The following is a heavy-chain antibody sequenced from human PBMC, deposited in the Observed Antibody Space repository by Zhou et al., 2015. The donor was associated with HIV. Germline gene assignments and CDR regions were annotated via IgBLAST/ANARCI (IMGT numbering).Heavy chain of an antibody. CDR1: GYTLTKLS. Sequence: QVQLVQSGAEVKKPGASVKVSCKISGYTLTKLSIHWVRQPPGKGLEWMGGFDPAEGDTVFAQTFQGRVTLTEEAKTRDTAYMELRSLRSEDTAVYYCATDDVLATPRASQSTHHYYSLDVWGQGTTVTVSS. CDR2: FDPAEGDT. D-gene: IGHD2-15*01. CDR3: ATDDVLATPRASQSTHHYYSLDV. V-gene: IGHV1-24*01. J-gene: IGHJ6*02.